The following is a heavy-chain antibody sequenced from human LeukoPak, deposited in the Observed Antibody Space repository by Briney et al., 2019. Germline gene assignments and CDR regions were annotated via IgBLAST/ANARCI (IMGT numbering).Heavy chain of an antibody. CDR3: ARDPSGYSNAFDI. CDR2: IYNDGRT. D-gene: IGHD3-22*01. V-gene: IGHV3-53*01. Sequence: GGSLRLSCVASGFIVSSNYMSWVRQAPGKGLEWVSVIYNDGRTYYADSVKGRFTISRDNSKNTLYLQMNSLRADDTAMYYCARDPSGYSNAFDIWGQGTMVTVSS. CDR1: GFIVSSNY. J-gene: IGHJ3*02.